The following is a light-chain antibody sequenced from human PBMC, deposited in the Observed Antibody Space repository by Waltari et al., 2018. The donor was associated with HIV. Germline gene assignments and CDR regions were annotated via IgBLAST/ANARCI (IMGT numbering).Light chain of an antibody. CDR2: GVT. CDR1: SSDVGGYNF. Sequence: QSALTQPASVSGSPGQSITISCTGSSSDVGGYNFVSWYQQHPGKAPRVLIYGVTPRPSGVSDRFAGSRSGDTASLTISGLQPEDEADYYCESYTSTSVWVFGGGTRLTVL. CDR3: ESYTSTSVWV. V-gene: IGLV2-14*03. J-gene: IGLJ3*02.